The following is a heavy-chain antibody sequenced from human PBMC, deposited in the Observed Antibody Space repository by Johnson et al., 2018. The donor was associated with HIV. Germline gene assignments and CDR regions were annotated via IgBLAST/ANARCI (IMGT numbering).Heavy chain of an antibody. CDR2: IYSGGST. Sequence: VQLVESRGGLVQPGGSLRLSCAASGFTVSSNYMSWVRQAPGKGLEWVSIIYSGGSTYYADSVKGTFTISRDNSKNTLYLQLNSLRAEDTAVYYCARYCSGGRCYPRYAFDIWGQGTMVTVSS. CDR3: ARYCSGGRCYPRYAFDI. J-gene: IGHJ3*02. CDR1: GFTVSSNY. V-gene: IGHV3-66*01. D-gene: IGHD2-15*01.